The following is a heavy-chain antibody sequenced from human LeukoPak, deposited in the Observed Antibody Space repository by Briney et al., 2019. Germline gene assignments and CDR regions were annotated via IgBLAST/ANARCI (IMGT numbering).Heavy chain of an antibody. CDR3: ARPFGYDILTGRIWFDP. CDR1: GGSISSSSYY. Sequence: SETLSLTCTVSGGSISSSSYYWGWIRQPPGKGLEWIGSIYYSGSTYYNPSLKSRVTISVDTSKNQFSLKLSSVTAADTAVYYCARPFGYDILTGRIWFDPWGQGTLVTVSS. J-gene: IGHJ5*02. D-gene: IGHD3-9*01. V-gene: IGHV4-39*01. CDR2: IYYSGST.